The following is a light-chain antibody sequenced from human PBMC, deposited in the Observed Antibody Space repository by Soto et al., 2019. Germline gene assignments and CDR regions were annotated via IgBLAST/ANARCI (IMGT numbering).Light chain of an antibody. V-gene: IGKV1-27*01. Sequence: DIQMTQSPSSLSASVGDRVTITCRASQGISTYLAWYQQKPGKVPKLLIYAASTLQSGVPSRFSGSGSGTDFTLTISSLQPEDVATYYCQKYNSAPLTFGGETKVEIK. J-gene: IGKJ4*01. CDR2: AAS. CDR3: QKYNSAPLT. CDR1: QGISTY.